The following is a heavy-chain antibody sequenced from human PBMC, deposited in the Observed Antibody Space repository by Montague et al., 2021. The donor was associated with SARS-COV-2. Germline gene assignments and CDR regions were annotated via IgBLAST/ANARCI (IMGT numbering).Heavy chain of an antibody. CDR3: ARGPTGWDPFDI. CDR2: TWSDGSSK. V-gene: IGHV3-33*01. J-gene: IGHJ3*02. D-gene: IGHD4-11*01. CDR1: GFIFTSYA. Sequence: SLRLSCAASGFIFTSYAMNWVRQAPGKGLEWVAATWSDGSSKYYADSVKGRFTISRDNSKNTLYLQMNSLRAEDTAVYYCARGPTGWDPFDIWGQGTMVTVSS.